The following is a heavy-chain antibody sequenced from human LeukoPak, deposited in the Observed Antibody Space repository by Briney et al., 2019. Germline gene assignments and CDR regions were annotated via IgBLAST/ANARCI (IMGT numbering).Heavy chain of an antibody. V-gene: IGHV3-7*01. CDR1: GFTFSSYW. CDR2: IKQDGSEK. Sequence: PGGSLRPSCAAPGFTFSSYWMSWVRQAPGKGLEGVANIKQDGSEKYYVDSVKGRFTISRDNAKNSLYLQMNSLRAEDTAVYYCARGGLYDILTGYSDYWGQGTLVTVSS. CDR3: ARGGLYDILTGYSDY. J-gene: IGHJ4*02. D-gene: IGHD3-9*01.